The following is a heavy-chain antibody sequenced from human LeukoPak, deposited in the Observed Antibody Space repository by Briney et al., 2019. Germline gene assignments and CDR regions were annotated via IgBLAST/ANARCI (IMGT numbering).Heavy chain of an antibody. V-gene: IGHV4-59*01. CDR3: ARSRDYSDRSGFFDFDY. CDR1: GGSISSYY. D-gene: IGHD3-22*01. CDR2: IYYSGST. J-gene: IGHJ4*02. Sequence: PSETLSLTCTVSGGSISSYYWSWIRQPPGKGLEWIGYIYYSGSTNYNPSLKSRVTISVDTSRNQFSLKLSSVSAADTAVYYCARSRDYSDRSGFFDFDYWGQGTLVTVSS.